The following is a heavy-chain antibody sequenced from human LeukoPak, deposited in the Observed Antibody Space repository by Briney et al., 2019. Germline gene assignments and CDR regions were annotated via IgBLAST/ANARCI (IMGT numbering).Heavy chain of an antibody. CDR3: ARVRSYYYGSSGYYIPGYFDY. CDR2: INWNGGST. V-gene: IGHV3-20*01. J-gene: IGHJ4*02. CDR1: GFTFDDYG. D-gene: IGHD3-22*01. Sequence: GGSLRLSCAASGFTFDDYGMSWVRQAPGKGLEWVSGINWNGGSTGYADSVKGRFTISRDNAKNSLYLQMNSLRAEDTALYHCARVRSYYYGSSGYYIPGYFDYWGQGTLVTVSS.